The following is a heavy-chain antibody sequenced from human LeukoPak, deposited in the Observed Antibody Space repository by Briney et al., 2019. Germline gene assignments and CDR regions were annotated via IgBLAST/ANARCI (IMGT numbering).Heavy chain of an antibody. Sequence: ASVKVSCKASGYTFTSYGISWVRQAPGQGLEWMGWISAYNGNTNYAQKLQGRVTMTTDTSTSTAYMELRSLRSDATAVYYCARIPPIMLYARDYYYYGMDVWGQGTTVTVSS. CDR3: ARIPPIMLYARDYYYYGMDV. V-gene: IGHV1-18*01. CDR2: ISAYNGNT. CDR1: GYTFTSYG. J-gene: IGHJ6*02. D-gene: IGHD2-8*01.